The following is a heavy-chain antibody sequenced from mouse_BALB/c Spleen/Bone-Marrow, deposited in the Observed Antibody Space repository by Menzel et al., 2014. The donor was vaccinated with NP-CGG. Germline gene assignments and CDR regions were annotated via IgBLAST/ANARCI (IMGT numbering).Heavy chain of an antibody. CDR2: ISGGSSTI. D-gene: IGHD1-2*01. V-gene: IGHV5-17*02. CDR3: ARGVYGYVKYAMDY. CDR1: GLTFSSFG. Sequence: EVKLVESGGGLVQPGGSRKLSCAASGLTFSSFGMHWVRQAPEKGLEWVAYISGGSSTIYYADTVKGRFTISRDNPKNTLFLQMTSLRSEDTAMYYCARGVYGYVKYAMDYWGQGTSVTVSS. J-gene: IGHJ4*01.